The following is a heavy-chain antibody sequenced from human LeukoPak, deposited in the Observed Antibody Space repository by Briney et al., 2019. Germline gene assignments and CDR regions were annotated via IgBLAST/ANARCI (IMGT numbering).Heavy chain of an antibody. CDR2: IRGDGSLL. J-gene: IGHJ4*02. CDR1: GFYFSSHW. CDR3: ARDEVGAPPINY. Sequence: GGSLRLSCEASGFYFSSHWMHWVRHAPGKGLVWISNIRGDGSLLGYADSVKGRFTVSRDNAKNTLFLHMTSLRAEDTAVYYCARDEVGAPPINYWGQGALVTVSS. V-gene: IGHV3-74*01. D-gene: IGHD1-26*01.